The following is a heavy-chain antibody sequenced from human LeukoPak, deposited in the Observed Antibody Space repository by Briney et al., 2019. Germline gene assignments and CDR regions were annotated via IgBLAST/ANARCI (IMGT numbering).Heavy chain of an antibody. D-gene: IGHD3-22*01. CDR3: ARWDTYYYDSSGYPGFDY. Sequence: GGSLRLSCAASGFTFSSYSMNWVRQAPGKGLEWVSSISSSSSYIYYADSVKGRFTISRDNAKNPLYLQMNSLRAEDTAVYYCARWDTYYYDSSGYPGFDYWGQGTLVTVSS. V-gene: IGHV3-21*01. J-gene: IGHJ4*02. CDR2: ISSSSSYI. CDR1: GFTFSSYS.